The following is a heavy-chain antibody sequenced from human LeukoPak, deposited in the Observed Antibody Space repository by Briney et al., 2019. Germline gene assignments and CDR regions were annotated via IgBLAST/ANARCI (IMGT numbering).Heavy chain of an antibody. V-gene: IGHV1-58*01. Sequence: ASVKVSCKASGFTFTSSAVQWVRQARGQRLEWIGWIVVGSGNTNYAQKFQERVTITRDMSTSTAYMELSSLRSEDTAVYYCAAGADCSSTSCYEYYFDYWGQGTLVTVSS. CDR2: IVVGSGNT. CDR3: AAGADCSSTSCYEYYFDY. D-gene: IGHD2-2*01. CDR1: GFTFTSSA. J-gene: IGHJ4*02.